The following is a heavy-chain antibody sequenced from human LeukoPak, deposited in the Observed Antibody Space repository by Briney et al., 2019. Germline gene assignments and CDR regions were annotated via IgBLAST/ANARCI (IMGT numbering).Heavy chain of an antibody. V-gene: IGHV3-7*01. CDR1: GFTFSSYA. J-gene: IGHJ6*03. CDR2: IKQDGSEK. D-gene: IGHD1-26*01. CDR3: TRDRESGSVVHYYYYMDV. Sequence: PGGSLRLSCAASGFTFSSYAMSWVRQAPGKGLEWVANIKQDGSEKDYLDSVKGRFTISRDNTKSSLYLQMNSLRAEDTAVYYCTRDRESGSVVHYYYYMDVWGKGTTVTVSS.